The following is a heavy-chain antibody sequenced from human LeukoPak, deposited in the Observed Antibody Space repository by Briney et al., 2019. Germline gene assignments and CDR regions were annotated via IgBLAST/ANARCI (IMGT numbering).Heavy chain of an antibody. CDR2: IYSGGST. CDR1: GFTVSSNY. J-gene: IGHJ4*02. Sequence: PGGSLRLSCAASGFTVSSNYMSWVRQAPGKGLEWVSVIYSGGSTYYADSVKGRFTISRDNAKNSLYLQMNSLRAEDTAVYYCARVSGSGSYYNAAYWGQGTLVTVSS. D-gene: IGHD3-10*01. CDR3: ARVSGSGSYYNAAY. V-gene: IGHV3-66*01.